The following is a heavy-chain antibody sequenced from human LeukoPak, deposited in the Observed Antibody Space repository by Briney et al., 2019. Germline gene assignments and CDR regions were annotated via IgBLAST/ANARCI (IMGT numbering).Heavy chain of an antibody. J-gene: IGHJ4*02. V-gene: IGHV4-34*01. CDR2: IHHSGSN. D-gene: IGHD6-13*01. CDR1: GVSFSGFY. Sequence: SETLSLTCAVYGVSFSGFYWSWIRQPPGKGLEWIGEIHHSGSNNYNPSLKSRVTISVDTSKNQFSLKLSSMTAADTSVYYCARMREIAATGISGGDYWGQGTLVTVSS. CDR3: ARMREIAATGISGGDY.